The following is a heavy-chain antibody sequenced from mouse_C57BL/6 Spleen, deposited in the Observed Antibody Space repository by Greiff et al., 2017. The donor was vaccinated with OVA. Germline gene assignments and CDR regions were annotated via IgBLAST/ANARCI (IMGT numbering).Heavy chain of an antibody. V-gene: IGHV1-69*01. Sequence: QVQLQQSGAELVMPGASVKLSCKASGYTFTSYWMHWVKQRPGQGLEWIGEIDPSDSYTNYNQKFKGKSTLTVDKSSSTAYMQLSSLTSEDSAVYYCAREELPFYAMDYWGQGTSVTVSS. J-gene: IGHJ4*01. CDR3: AREELPFYAMDY. CDR1: GYTFTSYW. D-gene: IGHD1-1*01. CDR2: IDPSDSYT.